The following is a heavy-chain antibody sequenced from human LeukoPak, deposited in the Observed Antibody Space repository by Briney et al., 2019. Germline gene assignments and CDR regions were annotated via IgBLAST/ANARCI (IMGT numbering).Heavy chain of an antibody. V-gene: IGHV3-13*01. Sequence: GGSLRLSCAAAGFTFSSYDMHWVRQATGKGLEWVSVIGTAGDSYCGGAVKGRFTISRENAKNSLYLQVNSLRAGDTAVYYCANHLACGSTSCPPFDSWGQGTLVTVSS. J-gene: IGHJ4*02. CDR3: ANHLACGSTSCPPFDS. CDR2: IGTAGDS. D-gene: IGHD2-2*01. CDR1: GFTFSSYD.